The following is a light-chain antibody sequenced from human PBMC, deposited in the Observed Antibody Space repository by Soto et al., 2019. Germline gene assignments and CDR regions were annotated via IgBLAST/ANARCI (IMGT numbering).Light chain of an antibody. CDR2: EVS. J-gene: IGLJ1*01. CDR3: SSHTNSYEV. V-gene: IGLV2-14*01. Sequence: QSALAQPASVSGSPGQSITISCTGTSSDVGGYNYVSWYQQYPGKAPKLMIYEVSHRPSGVSDRFSGSKSGNTASLTISGLQAEEEADYYCSSHTNSYEVFGTGTKVTVL. CDR1: SSDVGGYNY.